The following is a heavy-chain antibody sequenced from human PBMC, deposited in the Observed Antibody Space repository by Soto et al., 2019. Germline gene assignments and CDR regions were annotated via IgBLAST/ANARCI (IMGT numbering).Heavy chain of an antibody. CDR2: IIPIFGTA. Sequence: ASVKVSCKASGGTFSSYAISWVRQAPGQGLEWMGGIIPIFGTANYAQKFQGRVTITADESTSTAYMELSSLRSEDTAVYYCARVDYYDSSGYYPLWGQGTLVTVSS. J-gene: IGHJ4*02. CDR3: ARVDYYDSSGYYPL. D-gene: IGHD3-22*01. V-gene: IGHV1-69*13. CDR1: GGTFSSYA.